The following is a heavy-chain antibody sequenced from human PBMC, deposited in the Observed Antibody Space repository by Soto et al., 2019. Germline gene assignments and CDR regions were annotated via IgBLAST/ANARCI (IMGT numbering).Heavy chain of an antibody. CDR2: ILPMFDKP. V-gene: IGHV1-69*06. CDR3: ARDNEVSPSLYGMDV. Sequence: QMQLVQSGAEVTKPGSSVKVSCEAFGGIFVNYGFSWIRQAPGQGLEWMGGILPMFDKPNYAEKFRGRVTITADKSTTTVYMEVTNARSDDTAGYYCARDNEVSPSLYGMDVWGQGTTVIVSS. J-gene: IGHJ6*02. CDR1: GGIFVNYG.